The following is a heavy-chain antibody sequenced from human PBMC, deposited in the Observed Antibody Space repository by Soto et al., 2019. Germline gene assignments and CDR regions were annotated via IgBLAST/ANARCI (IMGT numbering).Heavy chain of an antibody. CDR3: AAVPHSYGYYFDY. D-gene: IGHD5-18*01. CDR2: IVVGSGNT. CDR1: GFTFTSSA. J-gene: IGHJ4*02. V-gene: IGHV1-58*01. Sequence: SVKVSCEASGFTFTSSAVQWVRQARGQRLEWIGWIVVGSGNTNYAQKFQERVTITRDMSTSTAYMELSSLRSEDTAVYYCAAVPHSYGYYFDYWGQGTLVTSPQ.